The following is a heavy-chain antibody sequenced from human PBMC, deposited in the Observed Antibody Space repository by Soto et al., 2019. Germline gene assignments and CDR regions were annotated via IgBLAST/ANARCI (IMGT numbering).Heavy chain of an antibody. J-gene: IGHJ4*02. CDR2: ISGSDGNT. D-gene: IGHD3-22*01. CDR1: GFTFSRYP. V-gene: IGHV3-23*01. CDR3: ATDLFVVAIGSVSDY. Sequence: PGGSLRLSCAASGFTFSRYPMSWVRQSPGKGLEWVSSISGSDGNTYYADSVKGRFTISRDNSKNTLYLQMNSLRAEDTAVYYCATDLFVVAIGSVSDYWGQGTLVTVSS.